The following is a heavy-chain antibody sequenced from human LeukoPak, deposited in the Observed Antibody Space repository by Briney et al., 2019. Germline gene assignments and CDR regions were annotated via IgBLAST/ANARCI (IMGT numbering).Heavy chain of an antibody. J-gene: IGHJ4*02. CDR3: TKDVGATPGGIIDY. D-gene: IGHD1-26*01. CDR2: ISYDGSNK. CDR1: GFTFSSYG. V-gene: IGHV3-30*18. Sequence: PGGSLRLSCAASGFTFSSYGMHWVRQAPGKGLEWVAVISYDGSNKYYADSVKGRFTISRDNSKNTLYLQMNSLRAEDTAVYYCTKDVGATPGGIIDYWGQGTLVTVSS.